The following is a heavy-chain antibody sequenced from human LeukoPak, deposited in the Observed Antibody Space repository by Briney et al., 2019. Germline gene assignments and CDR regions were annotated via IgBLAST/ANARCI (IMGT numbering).Heavy chain of an antibody. J-gene: IGHJ4*02. CDR1: GGSISSGGYY. CDR3: ARLSSDYYDSSGYV. D-gene: IGHD3-22*01. Sequence: PSQTLSLTCTVSGGSISSGGYYWSWIRQHPGQGLEWIGYIYYSGSTYYNPSLKSRVTISVDTSKNQFSLKLSSVTAADTAVYYCARLSSDYYDSSGYVWGQGTLVTVSS. V-gene: IGHV4-31*03. CDR2: IYYSGST.